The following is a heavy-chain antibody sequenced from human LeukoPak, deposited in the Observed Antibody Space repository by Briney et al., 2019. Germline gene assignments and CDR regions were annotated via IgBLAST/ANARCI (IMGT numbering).Heavy chain of an antibody. CDR2: INPNSGGT. Sequence: ASVKVSCKASGYTFTGYYMHWVRQAPGQGLDWMGWINPNSGGTNYAQKFQGRVTMTRDTSISTAYMELSRLRSDDTAVYYCARDLPRYDTAMVKGLNWFDPWGQGTLVTVSS. D-gene: IGHD5-18*01. J-gene: IGHJ5*02. V-gene: IGHV1-2*02. CDR3: ARDLPRYDTAMVKGLNWFDP. CDR1: GYTFTGYY.